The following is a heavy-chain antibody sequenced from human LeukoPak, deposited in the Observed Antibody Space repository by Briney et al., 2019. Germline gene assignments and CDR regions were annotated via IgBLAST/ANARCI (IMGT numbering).Heavy chain of an antibody. CDR1: GYTFTSYA. J-gene: IGHJ1*01. D-gene: IGHD2-15*01. CDR2: ISIYNVNT. Sequence: GASVKVSCKASGYTFTSYAFSWVRQAPAQGLEWMGWISIYNVNTNYAQKLQGRVTMTTDTSTSTAYMELRRLRSDDTAVYYCARSDLDCSGGSCYLAEYFQHWGQGTLVTVSS. CDR3: ARSDLDCSGGSCYLAEYFQH. V-gene: IGHV1-18*01.